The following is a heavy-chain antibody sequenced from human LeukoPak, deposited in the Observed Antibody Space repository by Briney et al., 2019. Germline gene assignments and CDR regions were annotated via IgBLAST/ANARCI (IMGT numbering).Heavy chain of an antibody. CDR2: ISRDGSTI. V-gene: IGHV3-48*03. CDR1: GFTFSSYE. D-gene: IGHD3-10*01. J-gene: IGHJ6*03. Sequence: GGSLRLSCAASGFTFSSYEMNWVRQAPGKGLEWVSYISRDGSTIYSADSVKGRFTISRDNAEKSLYLQMNSLRAEDTAVYYCARDALLNYYYYYMDVWGKGTTVTISS. CDR3: ARDALLNYYYYYMDV.